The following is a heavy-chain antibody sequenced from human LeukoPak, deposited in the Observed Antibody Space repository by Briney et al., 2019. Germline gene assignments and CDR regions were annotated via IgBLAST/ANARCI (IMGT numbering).Heavy chain of an antibody. CDR3: ARALYGYFDWLFPPDAFDI. CDR2: IYYSGST. D-gene: IGHD3-9*01. CDR1: GGSISSSSYY. J-gene: IGHJ3*02. V-gene: IGHV4-39*07. Sequence: SETLSLTCTVSGGSISSSSYYWGWIRQPPGKGLEWIGSIYYSGSTYYNPSLKSRVTISVDTSKNQFSLKLSSVTAADTAVYYCARALYGYFDWLFPPDAFDIWGQGTMVTVSS.